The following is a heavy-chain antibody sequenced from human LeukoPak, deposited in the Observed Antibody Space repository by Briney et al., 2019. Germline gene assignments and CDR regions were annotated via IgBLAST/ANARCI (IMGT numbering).Heavy chain of an antibody. Sequence: ASVKVSFKASGYSFTNHDMHWVRQAPGQRLEWMGCINPDNGNTKYSQEFQGRVTITRDTSASTAYMELSSLRSEDTAVYYCARDSSGYYYKLDYWGQGTLVTVSS. CDR3: ARDSSGYYYKLDY. D-gene: IGHD3-22*01. CDR1: GYSFTNHD. CDR2: INPDNGNT. V-gene: IGHV1-3*03. J-gene: IGHJ4*02.